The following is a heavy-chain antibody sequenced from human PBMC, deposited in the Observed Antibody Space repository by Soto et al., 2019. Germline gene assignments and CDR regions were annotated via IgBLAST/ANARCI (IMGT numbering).Heavy chain of an antibody. CDR2: IYYSGST. CDR3: ARLESRWLRFFWFDP. J-gene: IGHJ5*02. CDR1: GGSISSSSYY. D-gene: IGHD5-12*01. Sequence: PSETLSLTCTVSGGSISSSSYYWGWIRQPPGKGLEWIGSIYYSGSTYYNPSLKSRVTISVDTSKNQFSLKLSSVTAADTAVYYCARLESRWLRFFWFDPWGQGTLVTVSS. V-gene: IGHV4-39*01.